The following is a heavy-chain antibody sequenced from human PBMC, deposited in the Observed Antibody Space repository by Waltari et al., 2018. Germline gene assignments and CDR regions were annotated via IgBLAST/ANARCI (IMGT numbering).Heavy chain of an antibody. D-gene: IGHD6-13*01. CDR1: GFTFSSYW. V-gene: IGHV3-7*01. CDR3: ARDYIAAASSNWFDP. CDR2: IKQDGSEK. J-gene: IGHJ5*02. Sequence: EVQLVESGGGLVQTVGSLRLSCAASGFTFSSYWMSWFSQAQGKGLEWVANIKQDGSEKYYVDSVKGRSTISRDNAKNSLYLQMNSLRAEDTAVYYCARDYIAAASSNWFDPWGQGTLVTVSS.